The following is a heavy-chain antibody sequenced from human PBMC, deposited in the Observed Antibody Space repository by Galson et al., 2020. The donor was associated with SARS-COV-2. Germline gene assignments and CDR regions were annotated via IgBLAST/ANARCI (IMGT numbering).Heavy chain of an antibody. CDR1: GYTFTGYY. CDR2: INPNSGGT. Sequence: ASVKVSCKASGYTFTGYYMHWVRQAPGQGLEWMGRINPNSGGTNYAQKFQGRVTMTRDTSISTAYMELSRLRSDDTPVYYCARDIGFGELLNWFDPWGQGTLVTVSS. D-gene: IGHD3-10*01. V-gene: IGHV1-2*06. J-gene: IGHJ5*02. CDR3: ARDIGFGELLNWFDP.